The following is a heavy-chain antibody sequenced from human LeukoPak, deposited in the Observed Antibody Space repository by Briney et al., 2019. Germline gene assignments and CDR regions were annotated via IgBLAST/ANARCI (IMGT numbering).Heavy chain of an antibody. V-gene: IGHV3-9*01. CDR3: AKDVSAGGLDY. J-gene: IGHJ4*02. CDR1: GFTVNDHA. CDR2: IYWNSVDV. Sequence: GGSLRLSCTASGFTVNDHAMHWVRQVPGKGLEWVCGIYWNSVDVGYADSVKGRFTISRDNAKNSLYLQIDNLLPGDSALYSCAKDVSAGGLDYWGRGTLVAVSS. D-gene: IGHD6-13*01.